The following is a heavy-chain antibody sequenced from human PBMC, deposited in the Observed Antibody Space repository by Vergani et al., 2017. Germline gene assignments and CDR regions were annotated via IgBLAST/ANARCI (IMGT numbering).Heavy chain of an antibody. D-gene: IGHD4-17*01. Sequence: VQLVESGGGLVQPGRSLRLSCAASGFTFSSYGMHWVRQAPGKGLEWVAVIWHDGGKKHYADSVKGRFTISRDKSKTTLYLQMNSLRAEDTAVYYCARVLYGDYPDYYYYGMDVWGQGTTVTVSS. CDR1: GFTFSSYG. CDR2: IWHDGGKK. CDR3: ARVLYGDYPDYYYYGMDV. V-gene: IGHV3-33*01. J-gene: IGHJ6*02.